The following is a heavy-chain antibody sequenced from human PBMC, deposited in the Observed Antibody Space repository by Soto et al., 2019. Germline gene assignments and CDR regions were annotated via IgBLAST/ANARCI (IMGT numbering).Heavy chain of an antibody. CDR2: IYPLDSYT. V-gene: IGHV5-51*01. D-gene: IGHD2-21*01. Sequence: GESLKISCKTSGYRFSHNWMAWVRQMPGKGLEWLGVIYPLDSYTKYSPSFEGQVTMSVDKSVNTASLLLNSLKASDTAIYFCARVIVPQGSTMGRMDVWGQGTTVTVSS. J-gene: IGHJ6*02. CDR3: ARVIVPQGSTMGRMDV. CDR1: GYRFSHNW.